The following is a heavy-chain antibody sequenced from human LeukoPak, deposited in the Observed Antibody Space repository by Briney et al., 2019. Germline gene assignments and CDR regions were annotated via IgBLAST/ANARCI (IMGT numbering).Heavy chain of an antibody. V-gene: IGHV4-4*02. D-gene: IGHD1-26*01. Sequence: TSGTLSLTCGVSGGSITTTNYWSWVRQPPGGGLEWIGEVSLAGRTRYNPSLKNRVNISIDESKNHLYLNLASVTAADTAVYYCLRESGPFCPFGHWGQGTLVAVTS. CDR3: LRESGPFCPFGH. J-gene: IGHJ4*02. CDR1: GGSITTTNY. CDR2: VSLAGRT.